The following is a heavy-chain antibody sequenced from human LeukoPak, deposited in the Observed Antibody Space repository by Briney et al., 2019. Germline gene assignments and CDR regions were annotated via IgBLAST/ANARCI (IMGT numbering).Heavy chain of an antibody. D-gene: IGHD2-2*01. V-gene: IGHV1-8*01. Sequence: ASVKVSCKASGYTFTSYDINWVRQATGQGLEWMGWMNPNSGNTGYAQKFQGRVTMTRNTSISTAYMELSSLRSEDTAVYYCARGFLGYCSSTSCYYTYNWFDPWGQGTLVTVSS. J-gene: IGHJ5*02. CDR3: ARGFLGYCSSTSCYYTYNWFDP. CDR1: GYTFTSYD. CDR2: MNPNSGNT.